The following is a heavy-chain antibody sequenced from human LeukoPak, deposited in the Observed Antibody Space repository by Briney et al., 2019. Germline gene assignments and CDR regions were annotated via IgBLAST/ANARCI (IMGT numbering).Heavy chain of an antibody. CDR2: IYSGGST. Sequence: PGGSLRLSCAASGFPFSSYWMHWVRQAPGKGLEWVSVIYSGGSTYYADSVKSRFTISRDNSKNTLYLQMNSLRAEDTAVYYCARDGGGSGTLDYWGQGTLVTVSS. V-gene: IGHV3-53*01. CDR3: ARDGGGSGTLDY. CDR1: GFPFSSYW. D-gene: IGHD3-10*01. J-gene: IGHJ4*02.